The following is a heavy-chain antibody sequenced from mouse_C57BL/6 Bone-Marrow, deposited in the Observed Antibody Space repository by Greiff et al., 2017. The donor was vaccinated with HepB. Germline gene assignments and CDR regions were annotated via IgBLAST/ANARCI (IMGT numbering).Heavy chain of an antibody. D-gene: IGHD2-5*01. CDR2: ISYDGSN. CDR1: GYSITSGYY. CDR3: ARAPYSNYFAY. Sequence: EVQLVESGPGLVKPSQSLSLTCSVTGYSITSGYYWNWIRQFPGNKLEWMGYISYDGSNNYNPSLKNRISITRDTSKNQFFLKLNSVTTEDTATYYCARAPYSNYFAYWGQGTLVTVSA. J-gene: IGHJ3*01. V-gene: IGHV3-6*01.